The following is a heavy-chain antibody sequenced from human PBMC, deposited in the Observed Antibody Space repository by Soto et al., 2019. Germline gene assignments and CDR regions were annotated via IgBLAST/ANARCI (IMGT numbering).Heavy chain of an antibody. V-gene: IGHV3-23*01. CDR2: ISGSGDFI. Sequence: EVQLLESGGGLVQPGGSLRLSCAASGVSFRTYAMSWVRQAPGKGLEWVSGISGSGDFIYYADSVKVRFTISRDNSKNTLYLQMNSLRAEDTAVYYCAKGKGAGAGTAHYFDSCGQGTLVTVSS. J-gene: IGHJ4*02. D-gene: IGHD6-13*01. CDR3: AKGKGAGAGTAHYFDS. CDR1: GVSFRTYA.